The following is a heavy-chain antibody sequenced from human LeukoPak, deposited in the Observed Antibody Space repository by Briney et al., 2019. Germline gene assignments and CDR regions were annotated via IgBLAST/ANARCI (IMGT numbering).Heavy chain of an antibody. CDR1: GYSFSTRW. D-gene: IGHD3-10*01. Sequence: GESLKISCKGSGYSFSTRWIGWVRQMRGKGLEWMGIIYPGDSDTRYSPSFQGQVTISADKAINTAYLQWSSLKPSDASMYYCARRSSGFDYWGQGTLVTVSS. J-gene: IGHJ4*02. CDR2: IYPGDSDT. CDR3: ARRSSGFDY. V-gene: IGHV5-51*01.